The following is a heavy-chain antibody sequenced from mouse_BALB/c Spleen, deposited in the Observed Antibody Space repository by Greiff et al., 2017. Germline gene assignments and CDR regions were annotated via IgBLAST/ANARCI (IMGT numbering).Heavy chain of an antibody. D-gene: IGHD2-14*01. Sequence: EVQLQQSGPELVKPGASVKIPCKASGYTFTDYNMDWVKQSHGKSLEWIGDINPNNGGTIYNHKFKGKATLTVDKSSSTAYMELRSRTSEDTAVYYCARTGYRYDGNAWLAYWGQGTLVTVSA. CDR3: ARTGYRYDGNAWLAY. CDR1: GYTFTDYN. V-gene: IGHV1-18*01. J-gene: IGHJ3*01. CDR2: INPNNGGT.